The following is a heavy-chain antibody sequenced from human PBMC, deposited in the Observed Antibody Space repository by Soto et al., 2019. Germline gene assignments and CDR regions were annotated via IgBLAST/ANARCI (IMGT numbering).Heavy chain of an antibody. J-gene: IGHJ6*02. D-gene: IGHD4-17*01. CDR2: IYHSGSS. CDR3: ACAFYGDYAAYYYGMDV. Sequence: SETLSLTCAVSGYSISSGYYWGWIRQPPGKGLEWIGNIYHSGSSYYNPSLKSRVTISVDTSKNQFSLKLSSVTAADTAVYYCACAFYGDYAAYYYGMDVWGQLTTVTVSS. V-gene: IGHV4-38-2*01. CDR1: GYSISSGYY.